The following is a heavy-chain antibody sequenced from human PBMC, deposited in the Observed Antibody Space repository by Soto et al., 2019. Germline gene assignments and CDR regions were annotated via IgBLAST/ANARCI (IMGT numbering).Heavy chain of an antibody. CDR1: GYTLTELS. D-gene: IGHD3-10*01. V-gene: IGHV1-24*01. Sequence: ASVKVSGKVSGYTLTELSMHCVRQAPGKGLEWMGGFDPEDGETIYAQKFQGRVTMTEDTSTDTAYMELSSLRSEDTAVYYCATVSSGRYAFDIWGQGTMVTVSS. CDR3: ATVSSGRYAFDI. CDR2: FDPEDGET. J-gene: IGHJ3*02.